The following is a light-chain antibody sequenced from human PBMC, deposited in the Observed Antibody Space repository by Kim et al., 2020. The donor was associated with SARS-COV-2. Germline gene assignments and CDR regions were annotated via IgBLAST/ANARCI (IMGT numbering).Light chain of an antibody. V-gene: IGLV2-14*03. CDR3: SSYTSTSTVV. J-gene: IGLJ2*01. CDR1: SSDVGGYNY. CDR2: DVS. Sequence: QSALTQPASVSGSPGQSITISCTGTSSDVGGYNYVSWYQQHPGKAPKLMIYDVSNRPSGVSNRFSCSKSGNTAFLTISGLQAEDEAYYYCSSYTSTSTVVFGGGTQLTVL.